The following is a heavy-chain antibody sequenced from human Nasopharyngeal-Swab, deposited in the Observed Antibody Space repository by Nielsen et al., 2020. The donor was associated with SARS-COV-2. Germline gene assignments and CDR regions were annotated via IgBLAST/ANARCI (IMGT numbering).Heavy chain of an antibody. CDR2: IYSGGST. V-gene: IGHV3-53*03. Sequence: WIRRPPGKGLEWVSVIYSGGSTYYADSVKGRFTISRDNSKNTLYLQMNSLRAEDTAVYYCARAYYDFWSGPGYYYYYMDVWGKGTTVTVSS. D-gene: IGHD3-3*01. CDR3: ARAYYDFWSGPGYYYYYMDV. J-gene: IGHJ6*03.